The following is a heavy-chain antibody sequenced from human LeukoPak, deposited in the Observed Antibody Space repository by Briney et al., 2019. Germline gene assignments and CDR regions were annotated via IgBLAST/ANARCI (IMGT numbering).Heavy chain of an antibody. Sequence: GGSLRLSCATSGFSLSRNGMHWVRQAPGQGLEWVAFILSDGSYEYYADSVKGRFTISRDTSRNTLFLQMNSLRTEDTAIYYCVRGPTVTTRDGYWGQGTLVTVSS. D-gene: IGHD4-17*01. V-gene: IGHV3-30*02. CDR3: VRGPTVTTRDGY. J-gene: IGHJ4*02. CDR1: GFSLSRNG. CDR2: ILSDGSYE.